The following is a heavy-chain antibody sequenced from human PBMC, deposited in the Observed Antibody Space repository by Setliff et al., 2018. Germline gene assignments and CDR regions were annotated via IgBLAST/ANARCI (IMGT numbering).Heavy chain of an antibody. D-gene: IGHD6-19*01. CDR1: GGSISSYY. CDR2: TYIGGSA. V-gene: IGHV4-4*07. Sequence: SETLSLTCTVSGGSISSYYWSWIRQPAGKGLEWIGHTYIGGSANYNPSLKSRVTLSIDTSKNQFSLKLNSVTAADMAVYYCAREQWLDPPGYYYMDVWAKGTTVTVSS. CDR3: AREQWLDPPGYYYMDV. J-gene: IGHJ6*03.